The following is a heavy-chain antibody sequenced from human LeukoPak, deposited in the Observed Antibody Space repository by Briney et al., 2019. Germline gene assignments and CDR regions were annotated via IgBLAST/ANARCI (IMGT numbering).Heavy chain of an antibody. CDR3: AKGQITRSDRFDY. V-gene: IGHV3-23*01. Sequence: PGGSLRLSCAASGLTFTNYGMSWVRQAPGKGLEWVSIISGGGDNRYYADSVKGRFTISRDNSKNTLYLQMNSLRAEDTAVYYCAKGQITRSDRFDYWGQGTLVTVSS. J-gene: IGHJ4*02. CDR1: GLTFTNYG. CDR2: ISGGGDNR. D-gene: IGHD3-16*01.